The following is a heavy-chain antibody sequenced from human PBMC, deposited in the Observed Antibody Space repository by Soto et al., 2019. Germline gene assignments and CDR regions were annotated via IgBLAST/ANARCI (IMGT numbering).Heavy chain of an antibody. CDR2: VIPIFGTA. J-gene: IGHJ6*02. Sequence: QVQLVQSGAEVKKPGSSVKVSCKASGGTFSSYAISWVRQAPGQGLEWMGGVIPIFGTANYAQKFQGRVTITADESTSKAYMELGSLRSEDTAVYYCAGDRRSYGTYYYGMDVWGQGTTVTVSS. CDR3: AGDRRSYGTYYYGMDV. D-gene: IGHD5-18*01. V-gene: IGHV1-69*12. CDR1: GGTFSSYA.